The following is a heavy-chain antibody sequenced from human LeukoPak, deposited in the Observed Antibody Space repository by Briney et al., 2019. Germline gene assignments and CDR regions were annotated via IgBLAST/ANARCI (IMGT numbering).Heavy chain of an antibody. D-gene: IGHD4-17*01. Sequence: SETLSLTSTVSGGSISSYYWSWIRQPPGKGLEWSGYIYYSGSTNYNPSLKSRVTISVDTSKNQFSLKLSSVTAADTAVYYCASGATTGSYWGQGTLVTVSS. CDR3: ASGATTGSY. CDR2: IYYSGST. CDR1: GGSISSYY. J-gene: IGHJ4*02. V-gene: IGHV4-59*01.